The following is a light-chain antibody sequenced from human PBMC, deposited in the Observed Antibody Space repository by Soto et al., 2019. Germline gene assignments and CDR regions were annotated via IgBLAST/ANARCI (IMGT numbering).Light chain of an antibody. J-gene: IGLJ2*01. V-gene: IGLV1-40*01. CDR1: SSNIGAGYA. CDR2: DNN. CDR3: QSYYNSRDRDVV. Sequence: QSVLTQPPSVSGAPGQRVTISCTGSSSNIGAGYAVHWYRQLPGTAPKLLISDNNNRPSGVPDRFSASKSGTSASLAITGLQAEDEAQYYCQSYYNSRDRDVVFGGGTKLTVL.